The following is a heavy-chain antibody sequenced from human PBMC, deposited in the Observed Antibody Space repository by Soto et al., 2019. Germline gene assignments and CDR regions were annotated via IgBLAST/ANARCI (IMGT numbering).Heavy chain of an antibody. D-gene: IGHD3-10*01. V-gene: IGHV3-11*01. CDR2: ISSSGSTI. CDR3: ARDQYYYGSGSYPYYYSGMDV. CDR1: GFTFSDYY. Sequence: QVQLVESGGGLVKPGGSLRLSCAASGFTFSDYYMSWIRQAPGKGLEWVSYISSSGSTIYYADSVKGRFTISRDNAKNSLYLQMNSRRAEDTAVYYCARDQYYYGSGSYPYYYSGMDVWGQGTTVTVSS. J-gene: IGHJ6*02.